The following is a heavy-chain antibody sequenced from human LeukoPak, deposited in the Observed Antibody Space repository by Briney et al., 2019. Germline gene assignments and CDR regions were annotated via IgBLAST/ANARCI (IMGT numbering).Heavy chain of an antibody. D-gene: IGHD3-22*01. CDR2: ISYDGSRK. CDR3: ARAEFYFDSSGYYPFGL. V-gene: IGHV3-30*15. CDR1: GFTFSSYA. J-gene: IGHJ4*02. Sequence: GRSLRLSCAASGFTFSSYAAHWVRQAPGKGLEWVAAISYDGSRKYYADSVKGRFTISRDNSKNTLDLQVSSPRVEDTAMYYCARAEFYFDSSGYYPFGLWGQGTLVTVSS.